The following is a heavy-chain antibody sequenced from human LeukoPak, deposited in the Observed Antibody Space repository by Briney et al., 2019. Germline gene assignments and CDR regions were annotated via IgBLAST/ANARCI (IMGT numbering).Heavy chain of an antibody. D-gene: IGHD2-2*01. Sequence: SETLSLTCSVSGGSLSSHYWSWIRQPPGKGLELIGHIHDTGSTFYNPSLRGRVTISLDTSNNQFSLKLTSMTAADTAVYYCARFSSGCSTSSCYLTYWGQGTLLTVS. CDR3: ARFSSGCSTSSCYLTY. CDR1: GGSLSSHY. J-gene: IGHJ4*02. V-gene: IGHV4-59*11. CDR2: IHDTGST.